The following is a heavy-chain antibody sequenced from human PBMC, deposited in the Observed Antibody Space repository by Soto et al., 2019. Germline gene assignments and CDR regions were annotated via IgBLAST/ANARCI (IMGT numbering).Heavy chain of an antibody. V-gene: IGHV4-61*01. D-gene: IGHD3-3*01. CDR3: ARVGGYDFWSGPFDY. Sequence: SETLSLTCTVSGGSVSSGSYYWSWIRQPPGKGLEWIGYIYYSGSTNYNPSLKSRVTISVDTSKNQFSLKLSSVTAADTAVYYCARVGGYDFWSGPFDYWGQGTLVTVS. CDR2: IYYSGST. CDR1: GGSVSSGSYY. J-gene: IGHJ4*02.